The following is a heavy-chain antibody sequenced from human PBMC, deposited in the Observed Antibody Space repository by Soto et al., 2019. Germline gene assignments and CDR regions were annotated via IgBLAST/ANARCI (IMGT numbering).Heavy chain of an antibody. CDR2: IRSKAYGGTT. V-gene: IGHV3-49*03. J-gene: IGHJ6*02. Sequence: GGSLRLSCTASGFTFGDYAMSWFRQAPGKGLEWVGFIRSKAYGGTTEYAASVKGRFTISRDDSKSIAYLQMNSLKTEDTAVYYCTRGPPIAAAGTHYYYYYGMDVWGQGTTVTVSS. CDR3: TRGPPIAAAGTHYYYYYGMDV. D-gene: IGHD6-13*01. CDR1: GFTFGDYA.